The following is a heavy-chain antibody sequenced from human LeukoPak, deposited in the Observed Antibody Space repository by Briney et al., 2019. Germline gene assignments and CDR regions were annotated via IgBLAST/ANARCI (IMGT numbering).Heavy chain of an antibody. CDR3: TRGHPTVTRHYYFDY. V-gene: IGHV3-49*03. D-gene: IGHD4-23*01. CDR2: IRSKAYGGTT. CDR1: GFTFGDYA. Sequence: GGSLRLSCTASGFTFGDYAMSWFRQAPGKGLGWVGFIRSKAYGGTTEYAASVKGRFTISRDDSKSIAYLQMNSLKTEDTAVYYCTRGHPTVTRHYYFDYWGQGTLVTVSS. J-gene: IGHJ4*02.